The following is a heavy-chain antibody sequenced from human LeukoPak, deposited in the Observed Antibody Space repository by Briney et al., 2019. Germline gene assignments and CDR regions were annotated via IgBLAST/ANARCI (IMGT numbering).Heavy chain of an antibody. CDR2: IYSDGST. CDR3: ASRARPGYYYGMDV. D-gene: IGHD6-6*01. V-gene: IGHV3-53*04. J-gene: IGHJ6*02. Sequence: PGGSLRLPCAASGFTVSSNYMSWVRQAPGKGLEWVSVIYSDGSTYYADSVKGRFTISRRNSENTLYLQMNSLRAEDTAVYYCASRARPGYYYGMDVWGQGTTVTVSS. CDR1: GFTVSSNY.